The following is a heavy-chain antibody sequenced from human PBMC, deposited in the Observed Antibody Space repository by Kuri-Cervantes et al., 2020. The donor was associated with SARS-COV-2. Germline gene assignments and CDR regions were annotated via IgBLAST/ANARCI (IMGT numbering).Heavy chain of an antibody. V-gene: IGHV3-30*01. Sequence: GESLKISCAASGFTFSNYAIHWVRQAPGKGLEWVALISYDGSDKYYADSVKGRFTISRDNSKNTLYLQMNTLRTEDTAVFYCARDDSYSGNYGSFQHWGQGTLVTVSS. CDR2: ISYDGSDK. CDR3: ARDDSYSGNYGSFQH. CDR1: GFTFSNYA. D-gene: IGHD1-26*01. J-gene: IGHJ1*01.